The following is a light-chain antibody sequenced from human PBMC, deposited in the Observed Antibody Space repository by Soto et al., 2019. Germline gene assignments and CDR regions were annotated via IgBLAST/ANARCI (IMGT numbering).Light chain of an antibody. CDR2: DTS. CDR1: TGAVTSGHY. CDR3: LLSYSGASWV. Sequence: QAVVTQEPSLTVSPGGTVTLTCGSSTGAVTSGHYPYWFQQKPGQAPRTLIYDTSNKHSWTPARFSGSLLGGKAALTLSGAQPEDEAEYYCLLSYSGASWVFGGGTKVT. V-gene: IGLV7-46*01. J-gene: IGLJ3*02.